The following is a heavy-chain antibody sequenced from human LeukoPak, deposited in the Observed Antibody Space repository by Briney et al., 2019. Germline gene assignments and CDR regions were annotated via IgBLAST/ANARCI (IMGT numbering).Heavy chain of an antibody. J-gene: IGHJ5*02. CDR2: ISYDGSNK. V-gene: IGHV3-30*18. D-gene: IGHD6-19*01. CDR3: AKSVSGWTPWFNP. Sequence: GGSLRLSCAASGFTFSSYGMHWVRQAPGKGLEWVAVISYDGSNKYYADSVKGRFTISRDNSKNTLYLQMNSLRAEDTAVYYCAKSVSGWTPWFNPWGQGTLVTVSS. CDR1: GFTFSSYG.